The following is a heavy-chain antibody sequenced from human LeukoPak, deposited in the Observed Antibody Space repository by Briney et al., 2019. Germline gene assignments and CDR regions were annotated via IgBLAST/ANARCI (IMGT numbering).Heavy chain of an antibody. CDR1: GFTFSSYG. V-gene: IGHV3-30*02. J-gene: IGHJ4*02. Sequence: PGGSLRLSCAASGFTFSSYGMHWVRQAPGKGLEWVAFIRYDGSNKYYADSVKGRFTISRDNSKNTLYLQMNSLRAEDTAVYYCARDHGSSGWSGYFDYWGQGTLVTVSS. CDR2: IRYDGSNK. D-gene: IGHD6-19*01. CDR3: ARDHGSSGWSGYFDY.